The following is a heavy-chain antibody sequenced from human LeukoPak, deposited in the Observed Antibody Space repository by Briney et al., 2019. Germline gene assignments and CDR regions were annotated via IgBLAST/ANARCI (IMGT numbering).Heavy chain of an antibody. V-gene: IGHV3-13*01. CDR1: GFTFSSYD. Sequence: GGSLRLSCAASGFTFSSYDMHWVRQATGKGLEWVSAIGTAGDTYYPGSVKGRFTISRENAKNSLYLQMNSLRAGDTAVYYCARGVAGDLIDYWGQGTLVTVSS. D-gene: IGHD3-16*01. CDR3: ARGVAGDLIDY. J-gene: IGHJ4*02. CDR2: IGTAGDT.